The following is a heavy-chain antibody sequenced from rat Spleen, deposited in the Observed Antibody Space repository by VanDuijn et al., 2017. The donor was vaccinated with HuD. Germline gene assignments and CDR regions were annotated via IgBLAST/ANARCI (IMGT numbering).Heavy chain of an antibody. Sequence: EVQLVESGGGLVQPGRSILLSCAASGFSFSDCDMAWVRQAPTKGLEWVASISYDVAATYYRDSVKGRFTVSRDNAKNTLYLQMDGLRSEDTATYYCAKDMSRTIAARSYSYFDFWGPGTVVTVSS. D-gene: IGHD1-2*01. CDR2: ISYDVAAT. CDR1: GFSFSDCD. J-gene: IGHJ1*01. CDR3: AKDMSRTIAARSYSYFDF. V-gene: IGHV5-20*01.